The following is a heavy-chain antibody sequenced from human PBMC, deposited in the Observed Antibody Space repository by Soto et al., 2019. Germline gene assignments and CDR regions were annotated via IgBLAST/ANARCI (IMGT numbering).Heavy chain of an antibody. CDR1: GFTFSSYG. Sequence: GGSLRLSCAASGFTFSSYGMHWVRQAPGKGLEWVAVIWYDGSNKYYADSVKGRFTISRDNSKNTLYLQMNSLRAEDTAVYYCARDSAQYSGYAWGLDYWGQGTLVTVSS. CDR2: IWYDGSNK. D-gene: IGHD5-12*01. J-gene: IGHJ4*02. V-gene: IGHV3-33*01. CDR3: ARDSAQYSGYAWGLDY.